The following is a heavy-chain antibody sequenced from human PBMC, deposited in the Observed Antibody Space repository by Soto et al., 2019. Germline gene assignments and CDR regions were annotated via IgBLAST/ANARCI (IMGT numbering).Heavy chain of an antibody. V-gene: IGHV1-69*01. J-gene: IGHJ4*02. Sequence: QVQLVQSGAEVKKPGSSVKVSCKASGATFSSYAISWVRQAPGQGLEWMGGIIPIFGTANYAQKFQGRVRITADESTSTDYMELSSLRSEDTAVYYCARSAGMVYAIDFWGQGTLVTVSS. CDR2: IIPIFGTA. CDR1: GATFSSYA. CDR3: ARSAGMVYAIDF. D-gene: IGHD2-8*01.